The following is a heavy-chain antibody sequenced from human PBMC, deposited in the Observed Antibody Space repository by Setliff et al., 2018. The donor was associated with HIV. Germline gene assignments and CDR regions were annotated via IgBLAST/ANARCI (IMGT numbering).Heavy chain of an antibody. CDR3: ARGALDSGIYSGPDTYFDY. V-gene: IGHV7-4-1*02. CDR1: GYSFADYA. Sequence: GASVKVSCKASGYSFADYAMNWVRQAPRQGLEWMGYINTNTGNPTYAQGFTGRFVFSLDTSASTAYLQISRLRAEDTAIYYCARGALDSGIYSGPDTYFDYWGQGTLVTVSS. D-gene: IGHD1-26*01. J-gene: IGHJ4*02. CDR2: INTNTGNP.